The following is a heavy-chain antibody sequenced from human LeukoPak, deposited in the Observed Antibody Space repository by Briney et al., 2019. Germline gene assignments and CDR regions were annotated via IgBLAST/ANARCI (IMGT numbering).Heavy chain of an antibody. CDR2: INWDGCST. J-gene: IGHJ4*02. D-gene: IGHD2-2*02. CDR1: GFNFEDYT. V-gene: IGHV3-43*01. CDR3: TKGSNTWPSLFDY. Sequence: GGSLRLSCAASGFNFEDYTMHWVRQTPGKGLEWVSLINWDGCSTYYADSVKGRFAISRDNNKNSLYLQMTSLRTEDTALYYCTKGSNTWPSLFDYWGQGTLVTVSS.